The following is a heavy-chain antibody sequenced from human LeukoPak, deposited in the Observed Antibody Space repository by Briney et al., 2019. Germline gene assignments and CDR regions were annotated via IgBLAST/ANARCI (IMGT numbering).Heavy chain of an antibody. CDR3: AREGAGSYGFRYIDV. V-gene: IGHV4-61*01. D-gene: IGHD5-18*01. CDR2: IYYYGST. CDR1: GASIATESYY. J-gene: IGHJ6*03. Sequence: SETLSLTCRVSGASIATESYYWTWIRQPPGEGLEWLAYIYYYGSTNYNPSLESRLTLTVDTSKNQFSLKLSSVTAADTAVYYCAREGAGSYGFRYIDVWGKGTTVTVS.